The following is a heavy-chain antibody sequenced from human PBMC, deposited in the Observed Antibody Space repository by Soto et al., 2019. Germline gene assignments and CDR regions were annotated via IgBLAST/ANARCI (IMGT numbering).Heavy chain of an antibody. Sequence: SQTLSLTCAISGDSVSSNSAAWNWIRQSPSRGLEWLGRTYYRSKWYNDYAVSVKSRITINPDTSKNQFSLQLNSVTPEDTAVYYCARDYSGYDYYYCYYGMDVWGQGTTVTVAS. D-gene: IGHD5-12*01. CDR2: TYYRSKWYN. V-gene: IGHV6-1*01. CDR3: ARDYSGYDYYYCYYGMDV. J-gene: IGHJ6*02. CDR1: GDSVSSNSAA.